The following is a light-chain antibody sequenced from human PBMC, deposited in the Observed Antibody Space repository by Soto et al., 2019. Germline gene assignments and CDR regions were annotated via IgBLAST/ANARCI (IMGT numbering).Light chain of an antibody. CDR3: QTWGTGVGV. V-gene: IGLV4-69*01. CDR1: SGHSSYA. J-gene: IGLJ3*02. Sequence: QSVLTQSPSASASLGASVKLTCSLSSGHSSYAIAWHQQQPEKGPRCLMKVNSDGSHIKGDGIPDRFSGSSSGTERYLTISSLQSEDEADYYCQTWGTGVGVFGGGTKLTVL. CDR2: VNSDGSH.